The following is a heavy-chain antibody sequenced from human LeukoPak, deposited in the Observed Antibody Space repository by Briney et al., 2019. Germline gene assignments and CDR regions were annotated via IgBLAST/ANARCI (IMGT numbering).Heavy chain of an antibody. Sequence: PSETLSLTCTVSGGSISSYYWSWIRQPAGKGLEWIGRIYTSGSTNYNPSLKSRVTMSVDTSKNQFSLKLSSVTAADTAVYYCARDWDVGYPNWFDPWGQGTLVTVSS. CDR1: GGSISSYY. CDR3: ARDWDVGYPNWFDP. CDR2: IYTSGST. V-gene: IGHV4-4*07. D-gene: IGHD6-13*01. J-gene: IGHJ5*02.